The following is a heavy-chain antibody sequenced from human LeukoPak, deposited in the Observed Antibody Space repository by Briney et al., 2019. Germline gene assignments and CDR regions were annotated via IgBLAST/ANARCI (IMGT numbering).Heavy chain of an antibody. CDR2: ISSSSSYI. J-gene: IGHJ4*02. CDR3: ARDPWGAVAGSDY. CDR1: GFTFSSYS. D-gene: IGHD6-19*01. Sequence: GGSLRLSCAASGFTFSSYSMNWVRQAPGKGLEWVSSISSSSSYIYYADSVKGRFTISRDNAKNSLYLQMNSLRAEDTAVYYCARDPWGAVAGSDYWGQGTLVTVSS. V-gene: IGHV3-21*01.